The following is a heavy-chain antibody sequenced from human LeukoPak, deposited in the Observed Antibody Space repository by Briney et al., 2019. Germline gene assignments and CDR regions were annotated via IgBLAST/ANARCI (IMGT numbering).Heavy chain of an antibody. V-gene: IGHV1-18*04. CDR2: ISAYNGNT. CDR1: GYTFTSHG. Sequence: KVSCKASGYTFTSHGISWVRQAPGQGLEWMGWISAYNGNTNYAQKLQGRVTMTTDTSTSTAYMELRSLRSDDTAVYYCARVTQRDYGRTGFDYWGQGTLVTVSS. D-gene: IGHD4-17*01. J-gene: IGHJ4*02. CDR3: ARVTQRDYGRTGFDY.